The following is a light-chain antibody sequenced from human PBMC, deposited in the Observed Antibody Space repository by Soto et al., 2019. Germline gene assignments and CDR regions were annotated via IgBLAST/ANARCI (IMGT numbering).Light chain of an antibody. CDR1: LSVASNY. V-gene: IGKV3-20*01. Sequence: EIVLTQSPGTLPLSPGERATLSCRASLSVASNYVAWYQQKPGQAPRLLIYAASGRATGIPDRFSGSGSGTDFTLTISRLEPEDFAVYYCQQYGSAPWTSGQGTKLEIK. J-gene: IGKJ1*01. CDR2: AAS. CDR3: QQYGSAPWT.